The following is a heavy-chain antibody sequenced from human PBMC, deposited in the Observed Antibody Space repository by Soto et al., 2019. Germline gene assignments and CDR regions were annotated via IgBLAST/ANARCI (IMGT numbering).Heavy chain of an antibody. D-gene: IGHD3-16*01. Sequence: ASVKVSCKASGGTFSSYAISWVRQAPGQGLEWMGGIIPIFGTANYAQKFQGRVTITADESTSTAYMELSSLRSEDTAVYYCARGFTITFGGPLFDVWGQGTTVTVSS. J-gene: IGHJ6*02. CDR3: ARGFTITFGGPLFDV. CDR2: IIPIFGTA. CDR1: GGTFSSYA. V-gene: IGHV1-69*13.